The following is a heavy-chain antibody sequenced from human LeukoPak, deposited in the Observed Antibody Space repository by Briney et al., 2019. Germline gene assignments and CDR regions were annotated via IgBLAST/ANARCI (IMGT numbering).Heavy chain of an antibody. CDR3: AREDIVGGWFDP. J-gene: IGHJ5*02. V-gene: IGHV4-4*02. D-gene: IGHD2-15*01. CDR2: IYHSGST. Sequence: PSETLSLTCAVSGGSISSSIWWTWVLQAPGKGLEWIVEIYHSGSTNYNPSLKSRLTISVDKSKNQFSLNLSSVTAADTAVYYCAREDIVGGWFDPWGQGTLVTVSS. CDR1: GGSISSSIW.